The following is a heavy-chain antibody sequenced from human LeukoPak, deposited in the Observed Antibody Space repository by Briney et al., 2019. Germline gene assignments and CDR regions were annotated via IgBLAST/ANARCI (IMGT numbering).Heavy chain of an antibody. D-gene: IGHD3-9*01. CDR2: IYTSGST. V-gene: IGHV4-4*07. CDR1: GGSISSYY. J-gene: IGHJ5*02. CDR3: ARGWDYDILTGSPPFDP. Sequence: SETLSLTCTVSGGSISSYYWSWIRQPAGKGLEGIGRIYTSGSTNYNPSLKSRVTMSVDTSKNQFSLKLSSVTAADTAVYYCARGWDYDILTGSPPFDPWGQGTLVTVSS.